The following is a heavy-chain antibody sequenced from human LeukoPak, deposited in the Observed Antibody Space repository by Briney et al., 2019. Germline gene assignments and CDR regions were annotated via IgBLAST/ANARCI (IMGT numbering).Heavy chain of an antibody. CDR3: ASLDGYNYYYFDY. CDR2: INHSGST. J-gene: IGHJ4*02. CDR1: GGSFSDYY. V-gene: IGHV4-34*01. D-gene: IGHD5-24*01. Sequence: PSETLSLTCAVYGGSFSDYYWTWIRQPPGKGLEWIGEINHSGSTNYNPSLKSRVTISVDTSKKQFFLRLSSVTAADTAVYYCASLDGYNYYYFDYWGQGTLVTVSS.